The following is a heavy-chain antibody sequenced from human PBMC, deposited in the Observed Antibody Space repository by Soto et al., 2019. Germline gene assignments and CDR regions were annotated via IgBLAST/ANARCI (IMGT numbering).Heavy chain of an antibody. CDR1: GGTFSSYA. D-gene: IGHD3-3*01. J-gene: IGHJ6*02. CDR2: IIPIFGTA. CDR3: ARTRAPHNYVFWSGYYTGSTYYYYGMDF. Sequence: SVKVSCKASGGTFSSYAISWVRQAPGQGLEWMGGIIPIFGTANYAQKFQGRVTITADESTSTAYMELSSLRSEDTAVYYCARTRAPHNYVFWSGYYTGSTYYYYGMDFWGQGPTAPVSS. V-gene: IGHV1-69*13.